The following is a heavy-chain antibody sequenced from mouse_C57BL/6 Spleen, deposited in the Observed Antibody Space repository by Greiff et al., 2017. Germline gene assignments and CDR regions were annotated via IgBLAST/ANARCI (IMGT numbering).Heavy chain of an antibody. Sequence: EVQLVESGGGLVKPGGSLKLSCAASGFTFSSYAMSWVRQTPEKRLEWVATISDGGSYTYYPDNVKGRFTISRDNAKNNLYLQMSHLKSEDTAMYYCARELTGRYYFDYWGQGTTLTVSS. CDR2: ISDGGSYT. D-gene: IGHD4-1*01. V-gene: IGHV5-4*01. J-gene: IGHJ2*01. CDR1: GFTFSSYA. CDR3: ARELTGRYYFDY.